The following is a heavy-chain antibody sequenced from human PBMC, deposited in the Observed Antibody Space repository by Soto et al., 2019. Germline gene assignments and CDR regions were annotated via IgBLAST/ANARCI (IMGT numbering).Heavy chain of an antibody. CDR1: GYTFTSYG. D-gene: IGHD3-10*01. V-gene: IGHV1-18*01. CDR2: ISAYNGNT. Sequence: QVQLVQSGAEVKKPGASVKVSCKASGYTFTSYGISWVRQAPGQGLEWMGWISAYNGNTNYAQKLQGSVTMTTDTSTSTTYMDPGSLRADDTAVYDCARMYCGSGSYYKGWNFDSWGQGTLVTVSS. CDR3: ARMYCGSGSYYKGWNFDS. J-gene: IGHJ4*02.